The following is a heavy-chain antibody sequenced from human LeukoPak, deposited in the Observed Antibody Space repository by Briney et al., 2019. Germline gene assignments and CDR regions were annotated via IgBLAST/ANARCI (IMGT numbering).Heavy chain of an antibody. D-gene: IGHD1-26*01. J-gene: IGHJ6*03. CDR1: GYTFTSNY. Sequence: GASVKVSCKAFGYTFTSNYMHWVRQAPGQGPEWMGWISAGNGNTKYSQEFQGRVTITRDTSASTAYMELSSLRSEDMAVYYCARGGVGAGYYYYMDVWGKGTTVTVSS. CDR3: ARGGVGAGYYYYMDV. CDR2: ISAGNGNT. V-gene: IGHV1-3*03.